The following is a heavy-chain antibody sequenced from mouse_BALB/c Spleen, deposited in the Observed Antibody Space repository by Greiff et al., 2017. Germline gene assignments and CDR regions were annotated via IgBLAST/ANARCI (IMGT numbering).Heavy chain of an antibody. V-gene: IGHV6-6*02. Sequence: EVQLVESGGGLVQPGGSMKLSCVASGFTFSNYWMNWVRQSPEKGLEWVAEIRLKSNNYSTHYAESVKGRFTISRDDSKSSVYLQMNNLRAEDTGIYYCTRHYTMDYWGQGTSVTVSS. CDR1: GFTFSNYW. CDR3: TRHYTMDY. CDR2: IRLKSNNYST. J-gene: IGHJ4*01.